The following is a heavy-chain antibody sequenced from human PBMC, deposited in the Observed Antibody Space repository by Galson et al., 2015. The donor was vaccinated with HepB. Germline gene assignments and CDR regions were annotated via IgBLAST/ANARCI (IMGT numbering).Heavy chain of an antibody. V-gene: IGHV3-21*01. D-gene: IGHD4-17*01. Sequence: SLRLSCAASGFTFSSYSMNWVRQAPGKGLEWVSSISSSSSYIYYADSVKGRFTISRDNAKNSLYLQMNSLRAEDTAVYYCARRSPRHYGDPTFDYWGQGTLVTVSS. CDR1: GFTFSSYS. J-gene: IGHJ4*02. CDR3: ARRSPRHYGDPTFDY. CDR2: ISSSSSYI.